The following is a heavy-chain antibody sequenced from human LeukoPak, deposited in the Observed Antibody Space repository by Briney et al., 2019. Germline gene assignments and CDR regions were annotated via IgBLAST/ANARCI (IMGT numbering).Heavy chain of an antibody. Sequence: PGGSLRLSCAASGFTFSSYAMSWVRQAPGKGLEWVSAISGSGGSTYYADSVKGRFTISRDNSKNTLYLQMNSLRAEDTAVYYCAKDPPSITMIVVVTPSWFDPWGQGTLVTVSS. CDR3: AKDPPSITMIVVVTPSWFDP. CDR2: ISGSGGST. J-gene: IGHJ5*02. V-gene: IGHV3-23*01. CDR1: GFTFSSYA. D-gene: IGHD3-22*01.